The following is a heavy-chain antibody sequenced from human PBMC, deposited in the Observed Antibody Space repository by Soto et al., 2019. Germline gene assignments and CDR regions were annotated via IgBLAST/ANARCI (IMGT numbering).Heavy chain of an antibody. CDR3: ARGGLRYFDWLESDFDP. CDR1: GGSFSGYY. D-gene: IGHD3-9*01. V-gene: IGHV4-34*01. CDR2: INHSGST. Sequence: ETLSLTCAVYGGSFSGYYWSWIRQPPGKGLEWIGEINHSGSTNYNPSLKSRVTISIDTSKNQLSMKQSTVTAADTSVYYCARGGLRYFDWLESDFDPWGQGTLVTV. J-gene: IGHJ5*02.